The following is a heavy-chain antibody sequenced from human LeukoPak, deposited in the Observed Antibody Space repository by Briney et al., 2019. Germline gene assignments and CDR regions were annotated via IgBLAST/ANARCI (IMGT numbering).Heavy chain of an antibody. CDR2: IYSGDST. J-gene: IGHJ6*02. CDR3: VGRPYYYYGMDV. V-gene: IGHV3-53*01. CDR1: GFTVNSNS. Sequence: GGSLRLSCAASGFTVNSNSMSWVRQATGKGLECVAAIYSGDSTYYPDSVKGRFSISRDNSRNTLYLQMSSLRAEDTAIYYCVGRPYYYYGMDVWGQGTTVTVSS.